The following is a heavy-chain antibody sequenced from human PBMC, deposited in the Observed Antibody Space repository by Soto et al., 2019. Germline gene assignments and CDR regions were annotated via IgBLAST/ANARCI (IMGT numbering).Heavy chain of an antibody. CDR1: GYLFMNHF. CDR3: ARERAYRDGMDV. Sequence: QVQLVQSGAEVKRPGASAKVSCKASGYLFMNHFIHWVRQAPGQGLEWMGTINPSGGGTSNAQKFQGRLTMTRDTYANTAYLVLNSLTSEDTAVYYCARERAYRDGMDVWGQGTTVIVSS. J-gene: IGHJ6*02. D-gene: IGHD2-21*01. V-gene: IGHV1-46*01. CDR2: INPSGGGT.